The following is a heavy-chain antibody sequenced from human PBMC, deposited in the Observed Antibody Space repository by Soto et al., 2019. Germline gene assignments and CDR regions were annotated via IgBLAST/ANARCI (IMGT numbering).Heavy chain of an antibody. D-gene: IGHD2-8*01. CDR1: GGSISSSSYY. CDR3: ARLEYNGGILFDY. Sequence: PSETLSLTCTVSGGSISSSSYYWGWIRQPPGKGLEWIGSIYYSGSTYYNPSLKSRVTISVDTSKNQFSLKLSSVTAADTAVYYCARLEYNGGILFDYWGQGTLVTVSS. V-gene: IGHV4-39*07. J-gene: IGHJ4*02. CDR2: IYYSGST.